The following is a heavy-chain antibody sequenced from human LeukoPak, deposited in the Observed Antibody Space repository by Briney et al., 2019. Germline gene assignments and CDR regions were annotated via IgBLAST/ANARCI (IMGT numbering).Heavy chain of an antibody. CDR1: GGSISSYY. CDR3: ARGACVYDPYAFDI. J-gene: IGHJ3*02. Sequence: SETLSLTCTVSGGSISSYYWSWIRQPAGKGLEWIGRIYTSGSTNYNPSLKSRVTMSVDTSKNQFSLKLSSVTAADTAVYYCARGACVYDPYAFDIWGQGTMVTVSS. V-gene: IGHV4-4*07. CDR2: IYTSGST. D-gene: IGHD3-3*01.